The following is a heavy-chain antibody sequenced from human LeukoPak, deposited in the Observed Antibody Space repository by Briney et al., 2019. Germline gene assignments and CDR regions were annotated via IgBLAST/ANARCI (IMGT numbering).Heavy chain of an antibody. V-gene: IGHV4-4*07. CDR3: ARHRSRDTMIVRDYSDY. J-gene: IGHJ4*02. D-gene: IGHD3-22*01. Sequence: SETLSLTCTVSGGSISGYYWNWIRQPAGKGLEWIGRMYPSGSTNYNPSLKSRVTMSVDTSKNQFSLKLSSVTAADTAVYYCARHRSRDTMIVRDYSDYWGQGTLVTVSS. CDR1: GGSISGYY. CDR2: MYPSGST.